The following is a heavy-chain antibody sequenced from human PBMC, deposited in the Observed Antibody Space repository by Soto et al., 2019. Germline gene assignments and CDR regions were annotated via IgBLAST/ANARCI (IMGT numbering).Heavy chain of an antibody. Sequence: SGTLSLTCTVSGGSINDFYWSWIRQPPGKGLEWIGYIHYSGSTDYNPSLKGRVTISVDTSKNQFSLKLRSVTAADTAVYYCARVGGVAARTFDYWGQGXLVTVYS. CDR2: IHYSGST. J-gene: IGHJ4*02. CDR1: GGSINDFY. V-gene: IGHV4-59*01. D-gene: IGHD6-6*01. CDR3: ARVGGVAARTFDY.